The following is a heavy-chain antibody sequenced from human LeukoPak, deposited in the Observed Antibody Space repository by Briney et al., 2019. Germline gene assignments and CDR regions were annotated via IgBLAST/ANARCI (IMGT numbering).Heavy chain of an antibody. CDR2: ISGNTENT. D-gene: IGHD3-3*01. Sequence: GGSLRLSCAASGFTFSSYAMNWVRQAPGKGLEWISGISGNTENTYYADSVKGRFTISRDNAKNSLYLQMNSLRAEDTAVYYCARDGSGGARQPLNYWGQGTLVTVSS. CDR3: ARDGSGGARQPLNY. CDR1: GFTFSSYA. V-gene: IGHV3-21*01. J-gene: IGHJ4*02.